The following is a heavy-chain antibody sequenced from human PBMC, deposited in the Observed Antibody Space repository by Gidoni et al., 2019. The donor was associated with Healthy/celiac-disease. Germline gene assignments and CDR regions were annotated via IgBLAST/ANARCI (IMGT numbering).Heavy chain of an antibody. CDR1: GDTFTSYY. J-gene: IGHJ6*02. CDR3: ARDLGIAAAGTPPVGMDV. CDR2: INPSGGST. D-gene: IGHD6-13*01. Sequence: QVQLVQSGAEGKKPGAAVKVSCKASGDTFTSYYMHWVRQAPGQGLEWMGIINPSGGSTSYAQKFQGRVTMTRDTSTSTVYMELSSLRSEDTAVYYCARDLGIAAAGTPPVGMDVWGQGTTVTVSS. V-gene: IGHV1-46*01.